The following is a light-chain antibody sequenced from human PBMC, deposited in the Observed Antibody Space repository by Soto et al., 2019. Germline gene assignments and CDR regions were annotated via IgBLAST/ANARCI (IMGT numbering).Light chain of an antibody. V-gene: IGKV1-17*01. CDR2: GAS. J-gene: IGKJ3*01. CDR1: QTIASH. CDR3: QQYNSFPPYT. Sequence: DIEMTQSPSSLSASVGDRVTITCRASQTIASHLNWYQQKPGKAPILLIYGASTLQSGVPSRFGGSGSRTEFNLTITSLQPGDFATYYCQQYNSFPPYTFGPGTKVEI.